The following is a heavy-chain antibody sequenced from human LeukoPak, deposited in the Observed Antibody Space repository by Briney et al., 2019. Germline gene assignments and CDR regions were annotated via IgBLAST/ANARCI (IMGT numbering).Heavy chain of an antibody. V-gene: IGHV3-23*01. CDR3: AKDPQYQLPNDWFDP. CDR1: GFTFSSYA. CDR2: ISSSAYTT. Sequence: GGSLRLSCAASGFTFSSYAMSWVRQAPGKGLEWVSAISSSAYTTHYADSVKGRFTISRDNSKNTLYLQMNSLRAEDTAVYYCAKDPQYQLPNDWFDPWGQGTLVTVSS. D-gene: IGHD2-2*01. J-gene: IGHJ5*02.